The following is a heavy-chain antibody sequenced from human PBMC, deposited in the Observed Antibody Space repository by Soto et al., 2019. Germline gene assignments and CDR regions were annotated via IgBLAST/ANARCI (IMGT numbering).Heavy chain of an antibody. V-gene: IGHV1-18*01. CDR3: ARTVQPTIAAAGTGGWFAP. Sequence: ASVKVSCKASGYTFTSYGISWVRQAPGQGLEWMGWISAYNGNTNYAQKLQGRVTMTTDTSTSTAYMELRSLRSDDTAVYYCARTVQPTIAAAGTGGWFAPSGQGTLVTVSS. D-gene: IGHD6-13*01. CDR1: GYTFTSYG. CDR2: ISAYNGNT. J-gene: IGHJ5*02.